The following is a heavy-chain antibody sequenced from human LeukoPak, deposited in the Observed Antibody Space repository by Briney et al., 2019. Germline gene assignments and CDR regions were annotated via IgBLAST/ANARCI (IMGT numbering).Heavy chain of an antibody. CDR2: INHSGST. CDR1: GFTFSNYV. Sequence: GSLRLSCAASGFTFSNYVMSWVRQPPGKGLEWIGEINHSGSTNYNPSLKSRATISVDTSKNQFSLKLSSVTAADTAVYYCARRRYSSSWYVFDYWGQGTLVTVSS. D-gene: IGHD6-13*01. CDR3: ARRRYSSSWYVFDY. V-gene: IGHV4-34*01. J-gene: IGHJ4*02.